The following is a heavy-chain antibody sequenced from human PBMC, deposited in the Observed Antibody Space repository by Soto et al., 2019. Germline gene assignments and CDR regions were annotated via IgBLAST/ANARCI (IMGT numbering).Heavy chain of an antibody. V-gene: IGHV3-30*18. CDR1: GFTFSSYG. D-gene: IGHD1-26*01. CDR2: ISYEGSNK. J-gene: IGHJ4*02. CDR3: AKEPSVGATPTIEYYFDY. Sequence: QVQLVESGGGVVQPGRSLRLSCAASGFTFSSYGMHWVRQAPGKGLEWVAVISYEGSNKYYADSVKGRITISRDNSKNPLYLKMNSLRAEDTAVYYCAKEPSVGATPTIEYYFDYWGQGTLVTVSS.